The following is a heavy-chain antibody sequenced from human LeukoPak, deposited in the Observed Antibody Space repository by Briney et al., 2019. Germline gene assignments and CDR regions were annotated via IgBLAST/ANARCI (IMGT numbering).Heavy chain of an antibody. Sequence: PGGSLRLSCAASGFTFSSYWMSWVRQAPGKGLEWVANIKQDGSEKYYVDSVKGRFTISRDNAKNSLYLQMNSLRAEDTAVYYCARTNRVTINAYDYWGQGTLVTVSS. V-gene: IGHV3-7*01. CDR3: ARTNRVTINAYDY. J-gene: IGHJ4*02. CDR1: GFTFSSYW. CDR2: IKQDGSEK. D-gene: IGHD4-17*01.